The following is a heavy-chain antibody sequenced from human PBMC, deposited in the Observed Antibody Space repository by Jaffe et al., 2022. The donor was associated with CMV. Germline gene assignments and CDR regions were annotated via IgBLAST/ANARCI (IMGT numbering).Heavy chain of an antibody. CDR3: ARSTARGYSYGDPFGGVYGMDV. CDR1: GGSISSYY. V-gene: IGHV4-59*01. J-gene: IGHJ6*02. Sequence: QVQLQESGPGLVKPSETLSLTCTVSGGSISSYYWSWIRQPPGKGLEWIGYIYYSGSTNYNPSLKSRVTISVDTSKNQFSLKLSSVTAADTAVYYCARSTARGYSYGDPFGGVYGMDVWGQGTTVTVSS. D-gene: IGHD5-18*01. CDR2: IYYSGST.